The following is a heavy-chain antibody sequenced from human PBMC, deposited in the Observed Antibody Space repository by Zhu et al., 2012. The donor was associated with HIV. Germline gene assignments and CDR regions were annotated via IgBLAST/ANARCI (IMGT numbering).Heavy chain of an antibody. CDR1: DDSINNFH. CDR3: ARVVRGDFILPLGNKYYYYYMDV. CDR2: ISYSGIV. V-gene: IGHV4-59*01. J-gene: IGHJ6*03. D-gene: IGHD3-10*01. Sequence: QVQLQESGPGMLKPSETLSLICTVSDDSINNFHWSWIRQPPGKGLEWIGHISYSGIVNYNPSLKSRVTISLDTTMNEYSMKLTSVTAADTAVYFCARVVRGDFILPLGNKYYYYYMDVVGTKGTTVDRLL.